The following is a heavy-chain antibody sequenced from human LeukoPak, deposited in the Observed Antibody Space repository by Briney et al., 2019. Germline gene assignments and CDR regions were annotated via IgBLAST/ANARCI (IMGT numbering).Heavy chain of an antibody. CDR3: ARAYCSSTSCHGPLDP. CDR2: INHSGST. J-gene: IGHJ5*02. CDR1: GGSFSGCY. Sequence: SETLSLTCAVYGGSFSGCYWSWIRQPPGKGLEWIGEINHSGSTNYNPSLKSRVTISVDTSKNQFSLKLSSVTAADTAVYYCARAYCSSTSCHGPLDPWGQGTLVTVSS. D-gene: IGHD2-2*01. V-gene: IGHV4-34*01.